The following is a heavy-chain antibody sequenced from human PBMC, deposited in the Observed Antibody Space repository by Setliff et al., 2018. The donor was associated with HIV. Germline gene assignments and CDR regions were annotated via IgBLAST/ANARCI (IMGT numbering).Heavy chain of an antibody. CDR3: ARGGGGLSGSYSAFDY. D-gene: IGHD1-26*01. CDR1: GYTFTSYT. CDR2: INGGNGNT. V-gene: IGHV1-3*01. J-gene: IGHJ4*02. Sequence: ASVKVSCKASGYTFTSYTMHWVRQAPGQRLEWMGWINGGNGNTKYSQKFQGRVTITRDTSASTAYMGLSGLRSEDTAVYYWARGGGGLSGSYSAFDYWGQGTLVTVSS.